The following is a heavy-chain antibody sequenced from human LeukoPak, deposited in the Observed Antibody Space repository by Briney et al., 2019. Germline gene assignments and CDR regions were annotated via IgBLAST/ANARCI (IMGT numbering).Heavy chain of an antibody. Sequence: WASVKVSCKASGYSFTGYYMHWVRQAPGQGLEWMGWINPNSGGTKYAQKFQGRVTMTRDTSISTAYMELSRLRSDDTAVYYCATLDTAMVSFDYWGQGTLVTVSS. CDR2: INPNSGGT. V-gene: IGHV1-2*02. J-gene: IGHJ4*02. CDR1: GYSFTGYY. D-gene: IGHD5-18*01. CDR3: ATLDTAMVSFDY.